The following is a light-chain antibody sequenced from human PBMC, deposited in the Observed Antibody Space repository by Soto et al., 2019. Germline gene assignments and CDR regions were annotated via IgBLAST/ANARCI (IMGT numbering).Light chain of an antibody. CDR2: GAS. CDR1: QSVRSNF. V-gene: IGKV3-20*01. J-gene: IGKJ1*01. CDR3: QQYHNSILM. Sequence: EIVLTQSPGTLSLSPGERATLSFRASQSVRSNFLAWYQQKPGQAPRLLMYGASSRATSIPDRFSGGGSGADFTLTISRLEPEDFGVYYCQQYHNSILMFGQGTKVDI.